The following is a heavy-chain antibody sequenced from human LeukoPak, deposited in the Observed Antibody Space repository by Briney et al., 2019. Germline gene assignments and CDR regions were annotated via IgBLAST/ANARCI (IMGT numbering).Heavy chain of an antibody. J-gene: IGHJ1*01. V-gene: IGHV1-2*02. CDR1: GYTFTGYY. Sequence: ASVKVSCKASGYTFTGYYMHWVRQAPGQGLEWMGLINPNSGGTNYAQKFQGRVTMTRDTSISTAYMELSRLRSDDTAVYYCARDPYSSSWYRAEYFQHWGQGTLVTVSS. CDR2: INPNSGGT. CDR3: ARDPYSSSWYRAEYFQH. D-gene: IGHD6-13*01.